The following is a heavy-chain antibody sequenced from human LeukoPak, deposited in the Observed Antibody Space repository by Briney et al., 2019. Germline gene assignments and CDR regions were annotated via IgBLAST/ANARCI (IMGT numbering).Heavy chain of an antibody. V-gene: IGHV3-30*02. CDR2: IRYDGGNK. CDR3: AKGPETPYCSSTSRHWFDP. D-gene: IGHD2-2*01. J-gene: IGHJ5*02. Sequence: PGGSLRLSCAASGFTFSSYGMHWVRQAPGKGLEWVAFIRYDGGNKYYADSVKGRFTISRDNSKNTLYLQMNSLRAEDTAVYYCAKGPETPYCSSTSRHWFDPWGQGTLVTVSS. CDR1: GFTFSSYG.